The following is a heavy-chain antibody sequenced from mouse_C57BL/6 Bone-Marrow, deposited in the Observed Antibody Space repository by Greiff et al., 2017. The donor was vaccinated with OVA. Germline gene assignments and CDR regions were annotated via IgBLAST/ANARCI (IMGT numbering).Heavy chain of an antibody. J-gene: IGHJ4*01. D-gene: IGHD2-4*01. Sequence: DVHLVESGGDLVKPGGSLKLSCAASGFTFSSYGMSWVRQTPDKRLEWVATISSGGSYSYYPDSVKGRFTISRDNAKNTLYLQMSSLKSEDTAMYYCARVYYDYYYYAMDYWGQGTSVTVSS. CDR2: ISSGGSYS. V-gene: IGHV5-6*01. CDR1: GFTFSSYG. CDR3: ARVYYDYYYYAMDY.